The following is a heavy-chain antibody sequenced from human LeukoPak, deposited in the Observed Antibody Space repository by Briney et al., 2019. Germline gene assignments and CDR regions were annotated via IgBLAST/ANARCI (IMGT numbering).Heavy chain of an antibody. CDR3: ARGSQWSFDS. V-gene: IGHV6-1*01. CDR2: TYYRSKWNN. J-gene: IGHJ4*02. D-gene: IGHD6-19*01. Sequence: SQTLSLTCAISGDSVSTNTAAWNWIRQSPSRGLEWLGRTYYRSKWNNDYAVSVKSRITVNPDTSKNQFSLQLSSVTPEDTAVYYCARGSQWSFDSWGLGTLVTVSS. CDR1: GDSVSTNTAA.